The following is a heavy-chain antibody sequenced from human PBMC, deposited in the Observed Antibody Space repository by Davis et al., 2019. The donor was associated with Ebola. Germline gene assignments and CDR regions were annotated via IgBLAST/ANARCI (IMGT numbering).Heavy chain of an antibody. V-gene: IGHV1-18*01. CDR3: AKVRVGSGWYFDY. J-gene: IGHJ4*02. CDR1: GYSFASYS. Sequence: ASVKVSCKASGYSFASYSVTWVRRAPGQGLEWIGWISPYNGNTSYAQKFQGRVSMTTDTFTSTAYMELRSLRSAGTAVYYCAKVRVGSGWYFDYWGQGTLVTVSS. D-gene: IGHD6-19*01. CDR2: ISPYNGNT.